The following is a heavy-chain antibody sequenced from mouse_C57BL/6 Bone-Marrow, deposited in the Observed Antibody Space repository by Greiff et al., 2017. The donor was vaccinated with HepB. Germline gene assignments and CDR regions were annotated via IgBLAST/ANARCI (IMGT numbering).Heavy chain of an antibody. D-gene: IGHD1-1*01. CDR2: ISSGGSYT. Sequence: DVHLVESGGDLVKPGGSLKLSCAASGFTFSSYGMSWVRQTPDKRLEWVATISSGGSYTYYPDSVKGRFTISRDNAKNTLYLQMSRLKSEDTAMYYCARRSYYYYYYAMDYWGQGTAVTVSS. J-gene: IGHJ4*01. CDR1: GFTFSSYG. V-gene: IGHV5-6*02. CDR3: ARRSYYYYYYAMDY.